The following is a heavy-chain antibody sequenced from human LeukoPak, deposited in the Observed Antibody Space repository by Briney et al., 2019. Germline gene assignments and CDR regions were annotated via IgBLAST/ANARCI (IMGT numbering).Heavy chain of an antibody. V-gene: IGHV3-21*01. J-gene: IGHJ6*03. CDR3: ARGSTSFARDYYYYMDV. D-gene: IGHD2-2*01. CDR1: GFTFSSYS. CDR2: ISSSSSYI. Sequence: GGSLRLSCAASGFTFSSYSMNWVRPAPGKGLEWVSSISSSSSYIYYADSVKGRFTISRDNAKNSLYLQMNSLRAEDTAVYYCARGSTSFARDYYYYMDVWGKGTTVTVSS.